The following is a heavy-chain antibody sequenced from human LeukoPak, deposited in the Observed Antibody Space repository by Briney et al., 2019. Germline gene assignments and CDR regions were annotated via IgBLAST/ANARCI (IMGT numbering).Heavy chain of an antibody. J-gene: IGHJ4*02. D-gene: IGHD3-9*01. CDR2: IKSKTDGGTT. CDR3: TTSNSPYYGILTDPLFDY. V-gene: IGHV3-15*01. CDR1: GFTFSNAW. Sequence: GGSLRLSCAASGFTFSNAWMSWVRQAPGKGLEWVGRIKSKTDGGTTDYAAPVKGRFAISRDDSKNTLYLQMNSLKTEDTAVYYCTTSNSPYYGILTDPLFDYWGQGTLVTVSS.